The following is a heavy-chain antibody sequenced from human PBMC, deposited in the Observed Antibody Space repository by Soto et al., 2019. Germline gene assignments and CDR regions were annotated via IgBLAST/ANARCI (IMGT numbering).Heavy chain of an antibody. CDR3: ARARIAAAGNNWFDP. D-gene: IGHD6-13*01. CDR1: GFTFSSYS. J-gene: IGHJ5*02. Sequence: GGSLRLSCAASGFTFSSYSMNWVHQAPGKGLEWVSSISSSSSYIYYADSVKGRFTISRDNAKNSLYLQMNSLRAEDTAVYYCARARIAAAGNNWFDPWGQGTLVTVSS. V-gene: IGHV3-21*01. CDR2: ISSSSSYI.